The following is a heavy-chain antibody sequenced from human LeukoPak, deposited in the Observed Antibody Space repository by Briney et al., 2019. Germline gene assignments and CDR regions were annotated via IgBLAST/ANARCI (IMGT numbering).Heavy chain of an antibody. CDR2: IRYDGSNK. CDR3: VQSGYSYGYAEYFQQ. D-gene: IGHD5-18*01. Sequence: PGGSLRLSCAASGFTFSNYGMHWVRQAPGKGLEWVAFIRYDGSNKYYADSVKGRFTISRDNSKNTLYLQMNSLRAEDTAVYYCVQSGYSYGYAEYFQQWGQGTLVTVSS. V-gene: IGHV3-30*02. J-gene: IGHJ1*01. CDR1: GFTFSNYG.